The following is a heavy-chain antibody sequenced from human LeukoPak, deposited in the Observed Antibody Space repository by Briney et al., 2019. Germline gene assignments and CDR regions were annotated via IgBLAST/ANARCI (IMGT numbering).Heavy chain of an antibody. CDR3: ARRVVGATPRFDY. CDR1: GGSISSSSYY. V-gene: IGHV4-39*01. D-gene: IGHD1-26*01. Sequence: PSETLSLTCTVSGGSISSSSYYWGWLRQPPGKGLEGIVSIYYSGITYYNPSLKSRFTISVYTSKNQFSLKLSSVPAADTAVYYCARRVVGATPRFDYWGQGTLVTVSS. CDR2: IYYSGIT. J-gene: IGHJ4*02.